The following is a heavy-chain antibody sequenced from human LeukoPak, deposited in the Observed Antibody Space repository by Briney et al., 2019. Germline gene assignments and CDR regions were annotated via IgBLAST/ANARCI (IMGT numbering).Heavy chain of an antibody. Sequence: SVKVSCKASGGTFSSYAISWVRQAPGQGLEWMGGIIPIFGTANYAQKFQGRVTITTDESTSTAYMELSSLRSEDTAVYYCARGGTFGGVIFDYWGQGTLVTVSS. D-gene: IGHD3-16*01. CDR3: ARGGTFGGVIFDY. J-gene: IGHJ4*02. CDR1: GGTFSSYA. V-gene: IGHV1-69*05. CDR2: IIPIFGTA.